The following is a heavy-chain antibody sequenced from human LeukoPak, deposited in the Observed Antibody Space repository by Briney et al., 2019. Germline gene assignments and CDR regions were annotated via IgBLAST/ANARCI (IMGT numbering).Heavy chain of an antibody. J-gene: IGHJ5*02. CDR2: ISYDGTIR. CDR3: AKGGCSSTTCYLANP. D-gene: IGHD2-2*01. V-gene: IGHV3-30*18. CDR1: GLTFSSYG. Sequence: PGGSLRLSCAPSGLTFSSYGMHWVRQAPGKGREWVAVISYDGTIRNYADSVKGRFTISRDNFKNTLYLQMNSLTAEDTALYYCAKGGCSSTTCYLANPWGQGTLVTVSS.